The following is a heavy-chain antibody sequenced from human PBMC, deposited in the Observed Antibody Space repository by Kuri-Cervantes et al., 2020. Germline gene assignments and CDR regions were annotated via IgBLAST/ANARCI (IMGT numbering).Heavy chain of an antibody. D-gene: IGHD6-6*01. CDR3: ARDGVLIAARPGVYHYYYGMDV. J-gene: IGHJ6*02. V-gene: IGHV4-59*12. CDR1: GGSISSYY. Sequence: GSLRLSCTVSGGSISSYYWSWIRQPPGKGLEWIGYIYYSGSTNYNPSLKSRVTMSVDTSKNQFSLKLSSVTAADTAVYYCARDGVLIAARPGVYHYYYGMDVWGQGTTVTVSS. CDR2: IYYSGST.